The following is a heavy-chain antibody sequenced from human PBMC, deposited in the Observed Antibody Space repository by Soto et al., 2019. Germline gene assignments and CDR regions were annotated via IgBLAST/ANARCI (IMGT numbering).Heavy chain of an antibody. Sequence: SETLSLTCTVSGGSISSGDYYWSWIRQPPGKGLEWIGYIYYSGSTYYNPSLKSRVTISVDTSKNQFSLKLSSVTAADTAVYYCARAGYDILTGWLNGFDPWGQGTLVTVSS. CDR3: ARAGYDILTGWLNGFDP. V-gene: IGHV4-30-4*01. D-gene: IGHD3-9*01. CDR2: IYYSGST. CDR1: GGSISSGDYY. J-gene: IGHJ5*02.